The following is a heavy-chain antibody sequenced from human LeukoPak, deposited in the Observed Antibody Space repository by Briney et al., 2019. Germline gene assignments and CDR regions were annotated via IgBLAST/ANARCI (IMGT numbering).Heavy chain of an antibody. CDR1: GGSISTYY. J-gene: IGHJ4*02. V-gene: IGHV4-59*01. D-gene: IGHD3-3*01. CDR2: IYYSGST. Sequence: SETLSLTCTVSGGSISTYYWSWMRQPPGRGLEWIGYIYYSGSTNHNPSLQSRVTISVDTSKNQFSLKLNSVTAADTAVYYCARGGVPGGFYGSFDYLGQGTLVSVSS. CDR3: ARGGVPGGFYGSFDY.